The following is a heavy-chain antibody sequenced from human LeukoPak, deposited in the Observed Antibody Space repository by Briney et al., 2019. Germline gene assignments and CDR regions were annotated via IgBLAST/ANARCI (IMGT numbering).Heavy chain of an antibody. CDR1: GFTFSSYG. Sequence: GGSLRLSCAASGFTFSSYGMHWVRQAPGKGLEWVAFIRYDGSNKYYADSVKGRFTISRDNSKNTLYLQMNSLRAEDTAVYYCAKDLGVVVQAERYNWFDPWGQGTLVTVSS. D-gene: IGHD2-2*01. J-gene: IGHJ5*02. V-gene: IGHV3-30*02. CDR2: IRYDGSNK. CDR3: AKDLGVVVQAERYNWFDP.